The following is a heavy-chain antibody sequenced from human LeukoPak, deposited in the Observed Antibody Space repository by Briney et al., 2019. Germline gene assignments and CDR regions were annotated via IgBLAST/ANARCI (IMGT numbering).Heavy chain of an antibody. V-gene: IGHV3-48*01. CDR3: ARTMGSTASYNYYGMDV. Sequence: GGSLRLSCAVSGFTFSSYSMNWVRQAPGKGLEWVSYISSSSSTIYYADSVKGPFTISRDNAKTSLYLQMTCLRVEDAAVYYCARTMGSTASYNYYGMDVWGRGATVTVSS. J-gene: IGHJ6*02. CDR1: GFTFSSYS. D-gene: IGHD1-26*01. CDR2: ISSSSSTI.